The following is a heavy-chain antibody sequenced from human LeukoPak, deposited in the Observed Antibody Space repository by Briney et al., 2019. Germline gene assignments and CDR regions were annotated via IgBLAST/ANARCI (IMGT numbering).Heavy chain of an antibody. J-gene: IGHJ3*02. CDR1: GGSISSGDYY. Sequence: TSETLSLTCTVSGGSISSGDYYWSWIRQPPGKGLEWIAYIYYSGSTYYNPSLKSRVTISVDTSKNQFSLKLSSVTAADTAVYYCARNYCSGGSCYPHDAFDIWGQGTMVTVSS. V-gene: IGHV4-30-4*08. CDR2: IYYSGST. CDR3: ARNYCSGGSCYPHDAFDI. D-gene: IGHD2-15*01.